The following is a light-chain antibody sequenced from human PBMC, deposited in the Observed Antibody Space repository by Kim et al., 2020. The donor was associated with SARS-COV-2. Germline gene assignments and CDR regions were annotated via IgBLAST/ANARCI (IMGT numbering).Light chain of an antibody. V-gene: IGKV3-20*01. CDR1: QSVSSNS. CDR3: QQYSSSPAT. CDR2: GAS. Sequence: GERPTLACRASQSVSSNSLAWYQQKPGQAPRLLIYGASSRATGIPDRFSGSGSGTDFTLTITRLEPEDFAVYYCQQYSSSPATFGQGTKVDIK. J-gene: IGKJ1*01.